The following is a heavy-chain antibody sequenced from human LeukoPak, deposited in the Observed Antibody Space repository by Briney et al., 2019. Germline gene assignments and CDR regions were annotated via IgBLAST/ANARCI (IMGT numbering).Heavy chain of an antibody. V-gene: IGHV3-23*01. J-gene: IGHJ5*02. Sequence: PGGSLRLSCAATGLTVSSNYMSWVRQAAGKRLEWVSAIGGSGGSTYYAESVKGRFTISRDNSKNTLYLQMNSLRAEDTAVYYCANDFVWGQQLVPNWTNWFDPWGQGTLVTVSS. CDR2: IGGSGGST. D-gene: IGHD6-13*01. CDR1: GLTVSSNY. CDR3: ANDFVWGQQLVPNWTNWFDP.